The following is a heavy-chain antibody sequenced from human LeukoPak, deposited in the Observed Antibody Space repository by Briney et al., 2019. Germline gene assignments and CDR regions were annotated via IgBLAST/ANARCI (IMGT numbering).Heavy chain of an antibody. Sequence: GGSLRLSCAASGFTVSSNYMTWVRQAPGKGLEWVSVIYSGGSTYYADSVKGRFTISRDNSKNTLYLQMNSLRVEDTAVYYCARLAASHHFDYWGQGTLVLVSS. CDR3: ARLAASHHFDY. V-gene: IGHV3-66*04. CDR2: IYSGGST. J-gene: IGHJ4*02. CDR1: GFTVSSNY. D-gene: IGHD6-13*01.